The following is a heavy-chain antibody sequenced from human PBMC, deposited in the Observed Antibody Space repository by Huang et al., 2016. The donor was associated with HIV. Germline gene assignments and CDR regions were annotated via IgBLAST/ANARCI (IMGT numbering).Heavy chain of an antibody. CDR2: IYYSGNT. CDR3: ARHGRVAGHYYNNMDV. CDR1: GGSISSSSYY. J-gene: IGHJ6*02. V-gene: IGHV4-39*01. Sequence: LQLQESGPGLVKSSETLSLICTVSGGSISSSSYYWGWIRQPPGKGPEWIGSIYYSGNTYYNPPLKGRVTISVDTAKNQFSLKVNSVTAADTAVYDCARHGRVAGHYYNNMDVWGRGTTVTVSS. D-gene: IGHD6-19*01.